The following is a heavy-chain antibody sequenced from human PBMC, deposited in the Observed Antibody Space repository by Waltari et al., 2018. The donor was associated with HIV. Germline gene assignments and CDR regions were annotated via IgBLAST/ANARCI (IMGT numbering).Heavy chain of an antibody. CDR3: ARSVYDFWSGYYESLGY. Sequence: EVQLVESGGGLVQPGGSLRLSCAASGFTFSSYSMNWVRQAPGKGLEWVSYISSSSSTIYYADSVKGRFTISRDNAKNSLYLQMNSLRAEDTAVYYCARSVYDFWSGYYESLGYWGQGTLVTVSS. J-gene: IGHJ4*02. CDR2: ISSSSSTI. V-gene: IGHV3-48*04. D-gene: IGHD3-3*01. CDR1: GFTFSSYS.